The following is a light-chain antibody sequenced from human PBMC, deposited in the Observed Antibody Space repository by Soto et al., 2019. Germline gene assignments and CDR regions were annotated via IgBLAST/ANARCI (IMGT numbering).Light chain of an antibody. J-gene: IGLJ2*01. CDR3: CXXV. V-gene: IGLV2-23*02. CDR2: EVT. CDR1: SSDVATYNL. Sequence: QSVLTQPASVSGSPGQSITISCTGTSSDVATYNLVSWYQQRPGTAPQLIIYEVTKRPSGVSTRFSGSQSGNTASLTISGLQADDEADYXCCXXVFGGGX.